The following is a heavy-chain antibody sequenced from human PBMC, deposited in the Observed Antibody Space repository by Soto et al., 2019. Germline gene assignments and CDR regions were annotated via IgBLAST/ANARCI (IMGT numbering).Heavy chain of an antibody. CDR1: GESFSGYY. CDR3: ASSAGKYYYYYAMDV. J-gene: IGHJ6*02. D-gene: IGHD3-10*01. V-gene: IGHV4-34*01. Sequence: QVQLQQWGAGLLKPSETLPLTCAVYGESFSGYYWSWIRQPPGKGLEWIGEINHSGSTNYNPSLKSRVTISADTSKKQFSLNLSSVTAADTAVYYCASSAGKYYYYYAMDVWGQGTTVTVSS. CDR2: INHSGST.